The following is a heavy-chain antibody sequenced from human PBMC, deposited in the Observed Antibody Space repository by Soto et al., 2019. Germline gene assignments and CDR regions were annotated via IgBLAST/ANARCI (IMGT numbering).Heavy chain of an antibody. CDR2: IIPIFGTA. CDR1: GGTFSSYA. J-gene: IGHJ5*02. CDR3: ASSVRRDTAMVNWFDP. Sequence: QVQLVQSGAEVKKPGSSVKVSCKASGGTFSSYAISWVRQAPGQGLEWMGGIIPIFGTANYAQKFQGRVTITADESTSTAYMELSSLRAEDTAVYYCASSVRRDTAMVNWFDPWGQGTLVTVSS. D-gene: IGHD5-18*01. V-gene: IGHV1-69*01.